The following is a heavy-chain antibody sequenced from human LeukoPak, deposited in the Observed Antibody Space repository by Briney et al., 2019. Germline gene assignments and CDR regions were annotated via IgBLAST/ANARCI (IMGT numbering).Heavy chain of an antibody. CDR2: IYTSGST. D-gene: IGHD6-19*01. Sequence: SDTLSLTCTVSGGSISSFYWSWIRQPAGKGLEWIGRIYTSGSTTYNPSLKSRVTISVDPSKNQFSLKLSSVTAADTAVYYCAREMGSGSEFDFWGQGTLVTVSS. CDR1: GGSISSFY. V-gene: IGHV4-4*07. J-gene: IGHJ4*02. CDR3: AREMGSGSEFDF.